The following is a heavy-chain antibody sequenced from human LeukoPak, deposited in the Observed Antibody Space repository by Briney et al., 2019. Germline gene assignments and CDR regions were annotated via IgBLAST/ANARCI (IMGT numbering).Heavy chain of an antibody. D-gene: IGHD3-3*01. CDR1: GGSISSGSYY. CDR2: IYTSGST. J-gene: IGHJ6*03. Sequence: PSETLSLTCTVSGGSISSGSYYWSWIRQPAGKGLEWIGRIYTSGSTNYNPSLKSRVTISVDTSKNQFSLKLSSVTAADTAVYYCAREPYYDFWSGYRLYYMDVWGKGTTVTVSS. CDR3: AREPYYDFWSGYRLYYMDV. V-gene: IGHV4-61*02.